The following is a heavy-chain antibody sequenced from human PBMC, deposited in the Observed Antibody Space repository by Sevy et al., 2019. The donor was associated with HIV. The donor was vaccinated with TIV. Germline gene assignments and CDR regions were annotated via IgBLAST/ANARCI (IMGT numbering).Heavy chain of an antibody. V-gene: IGHV1-69*13. Sequence: ASVKVSCKASGRTFRNYALSWVRQAPGQGLEWMGGIIPMFETANYVQKFQGRVTINADESTNTAYMELSSLRSEDTAIYYCARSISWYASFDSWGQGTLVTVSS. CDR1: GRTFRNYA. CDR3: ARSISWYASFDS. CDR2: IIPMFETA. D-gene: IGHD6-13*01. J-gene: IGHJ4*02.